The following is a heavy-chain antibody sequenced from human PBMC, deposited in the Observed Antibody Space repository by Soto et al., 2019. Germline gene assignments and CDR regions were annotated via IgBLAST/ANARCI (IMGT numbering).Heavy chain of an antibody. CDR1: GYSFTSYW. V-gene: IGHV5-51*01. J-gene: IGHJ6*02. D-gene: IGHD3-3*01. CDR2: IYPGDSDT. Sequence: PGESLKISCKGAGYSFTSYWIGWVRQMPGKGLEWMGIIYPGDSDTRYSPSFQGQVTISADKSISTAYLQWSSLKASDTAMYYCARSGGGDTYYDFWSGYFEPRGGMDVWGQGTTVTVSS. CDR3: ARSGGGDTYYDFWSGYFEPRGGMDV.